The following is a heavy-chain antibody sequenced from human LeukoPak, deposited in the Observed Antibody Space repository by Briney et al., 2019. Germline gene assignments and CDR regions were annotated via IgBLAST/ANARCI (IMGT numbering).Heavy chain of an antibody. CDR2: IYSGGST. CDR3: ARDGDSSGYPHWYLDL. J-gene: IGHJ2*01. D-gene: IGHD3-22*01. Sequence: PGGSLRLSCAASGFTVSSNYMSWVRQAPGKGLEWVSVIYSGGSTYYADSVKGRFAISRDNSKNTLYLQMNSLRAEDTAVYYCARDGDSSGYPHWYLDLWGRGTLVTVSS. CDR1: GFTVSSNY. V-gene: IGHV3-53*01.